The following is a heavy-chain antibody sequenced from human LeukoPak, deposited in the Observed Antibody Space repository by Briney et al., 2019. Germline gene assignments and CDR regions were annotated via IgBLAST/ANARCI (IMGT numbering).Heavy chain of an antibody. Sequence: GASVKVSCKASGGTFSSYAISWVRQAPGQGLEWMGGIIPIFGTANYAQKFQGRVTITADESTSTAYMELSSLRSEDTAVYYCARDRMGPDYDSSGYYDYWGQGTLVTVSS. V-gene: IGHV1-69*13. CDR2: IIPIFGTA. CDR3: ARDRMGPDYDSSGYYDY. CDR1: GGTFSSYA. J-gene: IGHJ4*02. D-gene: IGHD3-22*01.